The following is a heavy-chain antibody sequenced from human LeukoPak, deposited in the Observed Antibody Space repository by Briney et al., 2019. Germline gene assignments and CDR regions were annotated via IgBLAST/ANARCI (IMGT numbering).Heavy chain of an antibody. CDR3: ARDRAVADAFDI. CDR2: INSDGSST. D-gene: IGHD6-19*01. Sequence: GGSLRLSCAASGFTFSSYWMHWVRQARGKGLVWVSRINSDGSSTSYADSVKGRFPISRDNAKNTLYLQMNSLRAEDTAVYYCARDRAVADAFDIWGQGTMVTVSS. V-gene: IGHV3-74*01. CDR1: GFTFSSYW. J-gene: IGHJ3*02.